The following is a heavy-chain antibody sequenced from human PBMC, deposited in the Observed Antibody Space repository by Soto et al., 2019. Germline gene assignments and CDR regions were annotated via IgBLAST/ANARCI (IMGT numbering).Heavy chain of an antibody. CDR1: GYTFTSYD. D-gene: IGHD2-15*01. CDR3: ASNHPGYCSGGSCYSGDAFDI. V-gene: IGHV1-8*01. J-gene: IGHJ3*02. CDR2: MNPNSGNT. Sequence: QVQLVQSGAEVKKPGASVKVSCKASGYTFTSYDINWVRQATGQGLEWMGWMNPNSGNTGYAQKFQGRVTMTRNTSINTAYMELSSLGSEDTAVYYCASNHPGYCSGGSCYSGDAFDIWGQGTMVTVSS.